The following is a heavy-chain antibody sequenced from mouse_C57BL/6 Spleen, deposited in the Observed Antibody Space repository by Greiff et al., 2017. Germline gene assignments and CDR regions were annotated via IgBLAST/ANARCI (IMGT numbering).Heavy chain of an antibody. D-gene: IGHD2-4*01. CDR1: GYTFTSYW. V-gene: IGHV1-53*01. CDR2: INPSNGGT. Sequence: QVQLQQPGTDLVKPGASVKLSCKASGYTFTSYWMHWVQQRPGQGLEWIGNINPSNGGTNYTEKFKSKATLTVDKSSNTAYMQLSSLTSEDSAVYYCARWPYDYDEAWFAYWGQGTLVTVSA. J-gene: IGHJ3*01. CDR3: ARWPYDYDEAWFAY.